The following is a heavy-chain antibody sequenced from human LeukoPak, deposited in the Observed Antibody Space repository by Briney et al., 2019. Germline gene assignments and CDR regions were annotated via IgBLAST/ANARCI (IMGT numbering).Heavy chain of an antibody. D-gene: IGHD5-18*01. J-gene: IGHJ4*02. Sequence: SVKVSCKASGGTFSSYAISWVRQAPGQGLEWMGRIIPILGIANYAQKFQGRVTITADKSTSTAYMELSSLRSEDTAVYYCARFSVDGYSYGAYDYWGQGTLVTVSS. CDR1: GGTFSSYA. CDR2: IIPILGIA. CDR3: ARFSVDGYSYGAYDY. V-gene: IGHV1-69*04.